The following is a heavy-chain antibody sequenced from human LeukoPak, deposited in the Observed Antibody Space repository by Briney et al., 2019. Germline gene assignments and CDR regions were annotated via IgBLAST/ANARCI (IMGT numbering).Heavy chain of an antibody. V-gene: IGHV3-21*01. Sequence: GGSLRLSCAASGFTFSSYSMNWVRQAPGKGLEWVSSISSSSSYIYYADSVKGRFTISRDTAKNSLYLQMNSLRAEDTAVYYCARDSGSGSYSTWGQGALVTVSS. CDR3: ARDSGSGSYST. D-gene: IGHD3-10*01. J-gene: IGHJ5*02. CDR1: GFTFSSYS. CDR2: ISSSSSYI.